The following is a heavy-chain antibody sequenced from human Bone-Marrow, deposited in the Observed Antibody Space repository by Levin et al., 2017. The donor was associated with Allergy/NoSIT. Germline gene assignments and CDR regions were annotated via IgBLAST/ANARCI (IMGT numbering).Heavy chain of an antibody. V-gene: IGHV4-61*01. CDR1: GGSVSSGSYY. Sequence: SETLSLTRTVSGGSVSSGSYYWSWIRQPPGKGLEWIGYIYYSGSTNYNPSLKSRVTISVDTSKNQFSLKLSSVTAADTAVYYCARDGERDENYHDYGMDGWGQGTTVTVSS. CDR3: ARDGERDENYHDYGMDG. CDR2: IYYSGST. J-gene: IGHJ6*02. D-gene: IGHD1-1*01.